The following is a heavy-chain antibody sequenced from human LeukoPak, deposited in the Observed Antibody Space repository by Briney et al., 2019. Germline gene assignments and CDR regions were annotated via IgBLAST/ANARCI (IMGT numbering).Heavy chain of an antibody. V-gene: IGHV4-39*01. CDR3: ARHIRDIVPMVYAQAWFDP. CDR2: IYYSGTT. D-gene: IGHD2-8*01. Sequence: PETLSLTCTVSGGFISSSSYYWDWIRQPPGKGLEWIGSIYYSGTTYYNPSLKSRVTTSVDTSKDQFSLKLTSVTASDTAVYYCARHIRDIVPMVYAQAWFDPWGQGTLVTVSS. CDR1: GGFISSSSYY. J-gene: IGHJ5*02.